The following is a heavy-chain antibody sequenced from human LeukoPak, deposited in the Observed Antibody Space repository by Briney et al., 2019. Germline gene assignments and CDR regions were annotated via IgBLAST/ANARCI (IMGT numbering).Heavy chain of an antibody. J-gene: IGHJ5*02. Sequence: PGGSLRLSCAASGFTFSSYSMNWVRQAPGKGLEWVSYISSSSSTIYYADSVKGRFTISRDNAKNSLYLQMNSLRAEDTAVYYCARFTSGYYNWFDPWGQGTLVTVSS. CDR2: ISSSSSTI. CDR1: GFTFSSYS. D-gene: IGHD3-3*01. CDR3: ARFTSGYYNWFDP. V-gene: IGHV3-48*01.